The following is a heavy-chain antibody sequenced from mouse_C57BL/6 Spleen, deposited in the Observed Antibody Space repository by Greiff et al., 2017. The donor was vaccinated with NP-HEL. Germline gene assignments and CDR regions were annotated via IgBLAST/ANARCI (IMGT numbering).Heavy chain of an antibody. J-gene: IGHJ3*01. D-gene: IGHD1-1*01. CDR3: APITTVEAWFAY. CDR2: IYPGDGDT. CDR1: GYAFSSSW. Sequence: QVQLKESGPELVKPGASVKISCKASGYAFSSSWMNWVKQRPGKGLEWIGRIYPGDGDTNYNGKFKGKATLTADKSSSTAYMQLSSLTSEDSAVYFCAPITTVEAWFAYWGQGTLVTVSA. V-gene: IGHV1-82*01.